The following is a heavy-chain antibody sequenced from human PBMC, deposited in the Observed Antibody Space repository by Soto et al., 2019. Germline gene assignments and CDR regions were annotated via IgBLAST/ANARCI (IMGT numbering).Heavy chain of an antibody. CDR2: IDSRGRTL. Sequence: GGSVRLSCVASGLTFSDYSMSWIRQASGKGLEWLAFIDSRGRTLSYADSVRGRFTISRDNAENSVYLQMDSLRADDTAVYYCARQAARNYIDSWGQGNSVTVSS. CDR3: ARQAARNYIDS. J-gene: IGHJ4*02. V-gene: IGHV3-11*01. CDR1: GLTFSDYS. D-gene: IGHD6-6*01.